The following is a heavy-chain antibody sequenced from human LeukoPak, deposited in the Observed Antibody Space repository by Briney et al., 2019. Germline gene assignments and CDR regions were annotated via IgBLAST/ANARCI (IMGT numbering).Heavy chain of an antibody. CDR2: ISGSGTTI. CDR3: AKDSGGTYFYYYYYMDV. D-gene: IGHD1-26*01. V-gene: IGHV3-23*01. CDR1: GFIFSRYS. J-gene: IGHJ6*03. Sequence: GGSLRLSCAASGFIFSRYSMSWVRQAPGKGLEWVSAISGSGTTIYYADSVKGRFTTSRDNSKNTIYLQMNSLRAEDTAVYYCAKDSGGTYFYYYYYMDVWGKGTTVTVSS.